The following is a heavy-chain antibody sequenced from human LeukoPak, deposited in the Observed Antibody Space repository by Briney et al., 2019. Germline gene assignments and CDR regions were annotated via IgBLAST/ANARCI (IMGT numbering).Heavy chain of an antibody. D-gene: IGHD3-10*01. CDR2: IYYSGST. CDR3: ARDRLLWFGEFNYGMDV. Sequence: SETLSLTCTVSGGSISSYYWSWIRQPPGKGLEWVGYIYYSGSTNYNPSLKSRVTISVDTSKNQFSLKLSSVTAADTAVYYCARDRLLWFGEFNYGMDVWGQGTTVTVSS. V-gene: IGHV4-59*01. CDR1: GGSISSYY. J-gene: IGHJ6*02.